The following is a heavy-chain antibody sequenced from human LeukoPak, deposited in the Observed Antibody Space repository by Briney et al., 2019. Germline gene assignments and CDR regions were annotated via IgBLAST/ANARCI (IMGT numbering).Heavy chain of an antibody. J-gene: IGHJ4*02. D-gene: IGHD6-19*01. Sequence: APVKVSCKASGYTFNTFGISWVRQAPGQGLEWMGWISPYNGNTNYAQKLQGRVTMTTDTFTSTAYMELRSLRSDDTAVYFCVRDPTKDSSGWNGFDYWGQGTLVTVSS. V-gene: IGHV1-18*01. CDR3: VRDPTKDSSGWNGFDY. CDR1: GYTFNTFG. CDR2: ISPYNGNT.